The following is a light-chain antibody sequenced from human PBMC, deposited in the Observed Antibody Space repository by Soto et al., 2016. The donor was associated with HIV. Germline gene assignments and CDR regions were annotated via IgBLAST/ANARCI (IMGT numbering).Light chain of an antibody. J-gene: IGKJ1*01. CDR2: EVS. V-gene: IGKV2-30*01. CDR3: MQHAHWPWS. CDR1: QSLVYSNGNIY. Sequence: DVVLTQSPLSLPVTLGQPASISCRSSQSLVYSNGNIYLSWFHQRPGQSPRRLLYEVSKRDSGVPDRFSGSGSGTDFTLKISRVEADDVGVYYCMQHAHWPWSFGQGTKVEIK.